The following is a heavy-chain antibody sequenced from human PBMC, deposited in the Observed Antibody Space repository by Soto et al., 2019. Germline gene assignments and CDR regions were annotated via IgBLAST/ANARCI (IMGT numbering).Heavy chain of an antibody. CDR2: IYYSGTT. D-gene: IGHD4-17*01. CDR1: GVSISSSDYY. V-gene: IGHV4-39*01. CDR3: ARRTTTVVRFDY. J-gene: IGHJ4*02. Sequence: SETLSLTCIVSGVSISSSDYYWCWIRQPPGKGLEWIGTIYYSGTTFYNPSLKSRVTISVDMSKNQFSLKLSSVTAADTAVYYCARRTTTVVRFDYWGRGALVTVSS.